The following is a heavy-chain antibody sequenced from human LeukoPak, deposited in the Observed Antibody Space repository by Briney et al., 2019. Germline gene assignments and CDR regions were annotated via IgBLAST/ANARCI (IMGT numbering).Heavy chain of an antibody. CDR1: GASTTSYY. CDR3: ARDTRSYDTSGYYYFDY. Sequence: SEALSLTCSVSGASTTSYYWNWIRQAPGKGLEWIGYIYSDGTTSYSPSLRSRVTISIDTSRNQFSLKLSSVTAADAAVYYCARDTRSYDTSGYYYFDYWGQGALVTVSS. J-gene: IGHJ4*02. D-gene: IGHD3-22*01. CDR2: IYSDGTT. V-gene: IGHV4-59*01.